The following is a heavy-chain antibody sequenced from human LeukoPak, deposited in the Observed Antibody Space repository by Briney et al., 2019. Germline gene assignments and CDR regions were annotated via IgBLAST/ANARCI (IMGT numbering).Heavy chain of an antibody. CDR2: IYYSGST. CDR3: ATFGGSSWYYFDY. D-gene: IGHD6-13*01. CDR1: GGPISSYY. V-gene: IGHV4-59*01. J-gene: IGHJ4*02. Sequence: SETLSLTCTVSGGPISSYYWSWIRQPPGKGLEWIGYIYYSGSTNYNPSLKSRVTISVDTSKNQFSLKLSSVTAADTAVYYCATFGGSSWYYFDYWGQGTLVTVSS.